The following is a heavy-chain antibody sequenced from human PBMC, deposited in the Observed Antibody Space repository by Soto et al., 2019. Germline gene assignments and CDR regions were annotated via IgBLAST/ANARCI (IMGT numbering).Heavy chain of an antibody. CDR2: IIPIFGTA. D-gene: IGHD4-17*01. CDR1: GGSFSSYA. V-gene: IGHV1-69*13. Sequence: ASVKVSFKASGGSFSSYAISWVRQAPGQGLEWMGGIIPIFGTANYAQKFQGRVTITADESTSTAYMELSSLRSEDTAVYYCARAYGDYVGLFDYWGQGTLVTVSS. CDR3: ARAYGDYVGLFDY. J-gene: IGHJ4*02.